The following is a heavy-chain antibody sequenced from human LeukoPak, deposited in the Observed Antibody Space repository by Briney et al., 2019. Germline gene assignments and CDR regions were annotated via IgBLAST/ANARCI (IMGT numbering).Heavy chain of an antibody. CDR3: ARALGYCSGTTCFRFDC. J-gene: IGHJ4*02. V-gene: IGHV4-38-2*01. CDR1: GYSINSGYY. Sequence: PSETLSLTCAVSGYSINSGYYWGWIRQPPGKGLEWIGSIYYSGSTHYNPSLKNRGTISVDTSKNQLSLRLCSVTAADTAVYYCARALGYCSGTTCFRFDCWGQGTLVTVSS. CDR2: IYYSGST. D-gene: IGHD2-2*01.